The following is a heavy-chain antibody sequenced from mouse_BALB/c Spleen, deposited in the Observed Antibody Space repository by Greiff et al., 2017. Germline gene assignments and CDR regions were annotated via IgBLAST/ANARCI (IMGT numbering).Heavy chain of an antibody. CDR1: GFTFSSFG. CDR2: ISSGSSTI. CDR3: ARWGSSYN. V-gene: IGHV5-17*02. Sequence: EVHLVESGGGLVQPGGSRKLSCAASGFTFSSFGMHWVRQAPEKGLEWVAYISSGSSTIYYADTVKGRFTISRDNPKNTLFLQMTSLRSEDTAMYYCARWGSSYNWGQGTLVTVSA. D-gene: IGHD1-1*01. J-gene: IGHJ3*01.